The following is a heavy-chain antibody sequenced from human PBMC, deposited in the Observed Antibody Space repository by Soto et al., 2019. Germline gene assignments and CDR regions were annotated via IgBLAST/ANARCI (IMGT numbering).Heavy chain of an antibody. CDR3: ARSHYDSSGYYQSPPYYFDY. D-gene: IGHD3-22*01. CDR2: IYYSGST. V-gene: IGHV4-39*01. CDR1: GGSISSSSYY. Sequence: SETLSLTCTVSGGSISSSSYYWGWIRQPLGKGLEWIGSIYYSGSTYYNPSLKSRVTISVDTSKNQFSLKLSSVTAADTAVYYCARSHYDSSGYYQSPPYYFDYWGQGTLVTVSS. J-gene: IGHJ4*02.